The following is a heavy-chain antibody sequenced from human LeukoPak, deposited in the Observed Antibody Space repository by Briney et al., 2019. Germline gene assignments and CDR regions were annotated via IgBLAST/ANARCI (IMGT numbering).Heavy chain of an antibody. CDR1: GYTFTGYY. Sequence: ASVKVSCKAPGYTFTGYYMHWVRQAPGQGLEWLGWINPNSGGTNYAQKFQGRVTMTRDTSISTAYMELSRLRSDDAAVYYCARASGYSAYDQFDYRGQGTLVTVSS. J-gene: IGHJ4*02. V-gene: IGHV1-2*02. CDR2: INPNSGGT. D-gene: IGHD5-12*01. CDR3: ARASGYSAYDQFDY.